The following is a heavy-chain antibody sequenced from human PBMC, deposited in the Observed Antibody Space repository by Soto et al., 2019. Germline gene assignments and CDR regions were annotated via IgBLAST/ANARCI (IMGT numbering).Heavy chain of an antibody. Sequence: TCTVSGGSISSSSYYWGWIRQPPGKGLEWIGSNYYNGSTYYNPSLKSRITINPDTSNNQLSLQLNSVTPDDTAVYYCVRLIGNSWLDSWGQGTLVTVSS. J-gene: IGHJ5*01. CDR3: VRLIGNSWLDS. CDR1: GGSISSSSYY. CDR2: NYYNGST. V-gene: IGHV4-39*01. D-gene: IGHD1-26*01.